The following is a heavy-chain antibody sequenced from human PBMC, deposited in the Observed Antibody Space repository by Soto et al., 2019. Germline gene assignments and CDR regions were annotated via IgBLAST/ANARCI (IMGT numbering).Heavy chain of an antibody. CDR2: ISSSSSYI. J-gene: IGHJ4*02. Sequence: EVQLVESGGGLVKPGGSLRLSCAASGFTFSSYSMNWVRQAPGKGLEWVSSISSSSSYIYYADSVKGRFTISRDNAKNALYLQMNSLRAEDTAVYYCARDNYGDSDTPYFDYWGQGTLVTVSS. V-gene: IGHV3-21*01. CDR1: GFTFSSYS. D-gene: IGHD4-17*01. CDR3: ARDNYGDSDTPYFDY.